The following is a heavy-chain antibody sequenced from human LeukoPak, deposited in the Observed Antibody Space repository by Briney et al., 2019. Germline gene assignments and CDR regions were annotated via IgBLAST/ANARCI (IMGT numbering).Heavy chain of an antibody. V-gene: IGHV1-69*01. CDR2: IIPIFGTA. Sequence: WMGGIIPIFGTANYAQKFQGRVTITADESTSTAYMELSSLRSEDTAVYYCATDALTAGTPYWGQGTLVTVSS. J-gene: IGHJ4*02. CDR3: ATDALTAGTPY. D-gene: IGHD1-14*01.